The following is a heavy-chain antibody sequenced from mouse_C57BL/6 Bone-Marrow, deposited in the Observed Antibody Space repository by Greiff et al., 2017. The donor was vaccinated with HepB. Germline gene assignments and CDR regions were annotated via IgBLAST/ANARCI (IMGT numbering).Heavy chain of an antibody. D-gene: IGHD1-1*01. CDR3: ARYERDGSPHWYFDV. CDR1: GFTFTDYY. CDR2: IRNKANGYTT. J-gene: IGHJ1*03. Sequence: EVQWVESGGGLVQPGGSLSLSCAASGFTFTDYYMSWVRQPPGKALEWLGFIRNKANGYTTEYSASVKGRFTISRDNSQSILYLQMNALRAEDSATYYCARYERDGSPHWYFDVWGTGTTVTVSS. V-gene: IGHV7-3*01.